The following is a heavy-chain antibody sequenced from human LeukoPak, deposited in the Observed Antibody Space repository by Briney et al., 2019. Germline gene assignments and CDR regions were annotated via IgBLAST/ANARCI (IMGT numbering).Heavy chain of an antibody. Sequence: PSETLSLTRTVSGVSVSSGSYYWSWIRQPPGKGLEWIGYIYYSGSTNYNPSLKSRVTISVDTSKNQFSLKLSSVTAADTAVYYCARVNYDILTGYWYYFDYWGQGTLVTVSS. CDR2: IYYSGST. D-gene: IGHD3-9*01. V-gene: IGHV4-61*01. CDR3: ARVNYDILTGYWYYFDY. J-gene: IGHJ4*02. CDR1: GVSVSSGSYY.